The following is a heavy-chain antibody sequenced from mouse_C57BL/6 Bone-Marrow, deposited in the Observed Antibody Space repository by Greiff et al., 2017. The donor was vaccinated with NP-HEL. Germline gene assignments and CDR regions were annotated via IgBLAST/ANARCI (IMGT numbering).Heavy chain of an antibody. J-gene: IGHJ3*01. CDR3: ARSPYDYDEKAFAY. CDR2: IYWDDAK. D-gene: IGHD2-4*01. CDR1: GFSLSTSGMG. V-gene: IGHV8-12*01. Sequence: QVTLNVSGPGILQSSQTLSLTCSFSGFSLSTSGMGVSWIRQPSGKGLEWLAHIYWDDAKRYNPSLTSRLTSSKDTSRNQVFLKITRVDTAETATYYCARSPYDYDEKAFAYWGQGTLVTVSA.